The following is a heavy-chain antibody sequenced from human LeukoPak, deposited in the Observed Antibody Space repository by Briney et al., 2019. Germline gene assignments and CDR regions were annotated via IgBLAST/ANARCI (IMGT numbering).Heavy chain of an antibody. CDR3: ARVPPDGVVVTPGAFDI. CDR2: IYYSGST. V-gene: IGHV4-59*01. J-gene: IGHJ3*02. D-gene: IGHD3-22*01. CDR1: GGSFSGYY. Sequence: SETLSLTCAVYGGSFSGYYWSWIRQPPGKGLEWIGYIYYSGSTNYNPSLKSRVTISVDTSKNQFSLKLSSVTAADTAVYYCARVPPDGVVVTPGAFDIWGQGTMVTVSS.